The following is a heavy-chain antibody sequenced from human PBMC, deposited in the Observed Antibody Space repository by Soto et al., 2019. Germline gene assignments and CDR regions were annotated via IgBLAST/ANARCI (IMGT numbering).Heavy chain of an antibody. CDR1: GGSISSYY. CDR2: IYYSGST. CDR3: SRGPRQYWFDH. Sequence: SETLSLTCTVSGGSISSYYWSWIRQPPGKGLEWIGYIYYSGSTNYNPSLKSRVTISVDTSKNQFSLKLSSVTASDTAVSYCSRGPRQYWFDHWGQGTLATVSS. J-gene: IGHJ5*02. V-gene: IGHV4-59*01.